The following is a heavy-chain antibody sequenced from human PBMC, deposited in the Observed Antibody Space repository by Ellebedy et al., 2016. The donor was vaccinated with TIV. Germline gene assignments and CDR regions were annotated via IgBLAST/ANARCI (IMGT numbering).Heavy chain of an antibody. V-gene: IGHV3-23*01. CDR3: AKSVVVPAAIALYYFDY. CDR1: GFTFSSYA. Sequence: GESLKISXAASGFTFSSYAMSWVRQAPGKGLEWVSAISGSGGSTYYADSVKGRFTISRDNSKNTLYLQMNSLRAEDTAVYYCAKSVVVPAAIALYYFDYWGQGTLVTVSS. CDR2: ISGSGGST. D-gene: IGHD2-2*02. J-gene: IGHJ4*02.